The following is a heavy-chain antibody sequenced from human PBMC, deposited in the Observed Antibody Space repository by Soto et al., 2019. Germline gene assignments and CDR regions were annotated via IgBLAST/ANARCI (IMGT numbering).Heavy chain of an antibody. CDR1: GGTLSSYT. CDR3: ATSGAVAGTEIYFDY. Sequence: SVKVSCKASGGTLSSYTISWVRQAPGQGLEWMGRIIPILGIANYAQKFQGRVTITADKSTSTAYMELSSLRSEDTAVYYCATSGAVAGTEIYFDYWGQGTLVTVSS. V-gene: IGHV1-69*02. J-gene: IGHJ4*02. D-gene: IGHD6-19*01. CDR2: IIPILGIA.